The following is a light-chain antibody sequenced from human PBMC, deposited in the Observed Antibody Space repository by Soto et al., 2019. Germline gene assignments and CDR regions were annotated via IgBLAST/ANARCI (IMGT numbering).Light chain of an antibody. CDR1: QSISSW. V-gene: IGKV1-5*03. J-gene: IGKJ1*01. CDR2: KAS. Sequence: DIQMTQSPSTLSASVGDRVTITCRASQSISSWLAWYQQKPGKAPKVLIYKASSLESGVPSRFSGSGSGTEFTLTISSLQPDDFATYYCQHYNNYPWMFGQGTKVEIK. CDR3: QHYNNYPWM.